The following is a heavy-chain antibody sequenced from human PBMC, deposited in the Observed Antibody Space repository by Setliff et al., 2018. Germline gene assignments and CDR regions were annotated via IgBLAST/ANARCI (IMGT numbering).Heavy chain of an antibody. V-gene: IGHV4-39*07. J-gene: IGHJ5*02. Sequence: SETLSLTCTVSGGSISSSSYYWGWIRQPPGKGLEWIGSIYYSGSTYYNPSLKSRVTISVDTSKNQFSLKLNSVNDADTAVYYCVRGIGTPWGQGTLVTVSS. CDR1: GGSISSSSYY. CDR2: IYYSGST. CDR3: VRGIGTP.